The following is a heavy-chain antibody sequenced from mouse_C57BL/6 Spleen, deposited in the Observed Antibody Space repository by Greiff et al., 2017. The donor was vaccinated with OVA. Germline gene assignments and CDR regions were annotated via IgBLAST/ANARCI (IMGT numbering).Heavy chain of an antibody. CDR3: TRGGRGYAMDY. V-gene: IGHV1-15*01. CDR2: IDPETGGT. Sequence: QVHVKQSGAELVRPGASVTLSCKASGYTFTDYEMHWVKQTPVHGLEWIGAIDPETGGTAYNQKFKGKAILTADKSSSTAYMELRSLTSEDSAVYYCTRGGRGYAMDYWGQGTSVTGSS. D-gene: IGHD3-3*01. CDR1: GYTFTDYE. J-gene: IGHJ4*01.